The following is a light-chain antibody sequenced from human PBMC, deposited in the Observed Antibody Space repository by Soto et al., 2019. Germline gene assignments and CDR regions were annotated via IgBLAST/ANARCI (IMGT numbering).Light chain of an antibody. J-gene: IGKJ5*01. CDR3: QQRSNWPPIT. Sequence: EIVMTQSPATLSVSPGGRATLSCRASQSLSDTLAWYQQKPGQAPRLLISDASNRATGIPARFSGSGSGTDFTLTISSLEPEDFAVYYCQQRSNWPPITFGQGTRLEIK. V-gene: IGKV3-11*01. CDR1: QSLSDT. CDR2: DAS.